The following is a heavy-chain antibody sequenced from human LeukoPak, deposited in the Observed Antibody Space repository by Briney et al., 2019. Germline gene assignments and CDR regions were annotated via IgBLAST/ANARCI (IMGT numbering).Heavy chain of an antibody. Sequence: GGSLRLSCAASGFTFSSYSMNWVRQAPGKGLEWVSYISGSSSTIYYADSVKGRFTISRDNAKNSLYLQMNSPRAEDTAVYYCARGSSSWYLNFDYWGQGTLVTVSS. D-gene: IGHD6-13*01. CDR1: GFTFSSYS. J-gene: IGHJ4*02. V-gene: IGHV3-48*01. CDR2: ISGSSSTI. CDR3: ARGSSSWYLNFDY.